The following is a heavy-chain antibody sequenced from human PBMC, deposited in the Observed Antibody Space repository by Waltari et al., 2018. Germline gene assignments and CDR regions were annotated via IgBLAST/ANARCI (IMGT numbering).Heavy chain of an antibody. J-gene: IGHJ5*02. V-gene: IGHV4-34*01. CDR1: GGSFSGYY. CDR2: INHSGST. CDR3: ARGGVEPRIAVAGSRVRWFDP. Sequence: QVQLQQWGAGLLKPSETLSLTCAVYGGSFSGYYWSWIRQPPGKGLGWIGEINHSGSTNYNPSLKSRVTISVDTAKNQFSLKLSSVTAADTAVYYCARGGVEPRIAVAGSRVRWFDPWGQGTLVTVSS. D-gene: IGHD6-19*01.